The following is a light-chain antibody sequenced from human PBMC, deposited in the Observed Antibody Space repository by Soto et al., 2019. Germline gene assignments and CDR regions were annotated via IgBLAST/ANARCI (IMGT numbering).Light chain of an antibody. CDR1: RSNIGAGYD. J-gene: IGLJ2*01. V-gene: IGLV1-40*01. CDR2: GNS. CDR3: QSYDSSLSGWV. Sequence: QCVLTQPPSGSGAPGQRVTISCTGSRSNIGAGYDVHWYQQLPGTAPKLLIYGNSNRPSGVPDRFSGSKSGTSASLAITGLQAEDEADYYCQSYDSSLSGWVFGGGTKLTVL.